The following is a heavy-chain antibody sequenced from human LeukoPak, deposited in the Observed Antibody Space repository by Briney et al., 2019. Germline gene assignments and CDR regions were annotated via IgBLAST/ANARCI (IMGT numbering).Heavy chain of an antibody. CDR2: ISYDGSNK. Sequence: PGRSLRLSCAASGFIFRSYAMHWVRQAPGKGLEWVAVISYDGSNKYYADSVKGRFTISRDDSKNTVSLQMNSLRAEDTAVYYCARNLGTLATGGVALDIWGQGTMVTVAS. V-gene: IGHV3-30*14. D-gene: IGHD1-14*01. CDR3: ARNLGTLATGGVALDI. J-gene: IGHJ3*02. CDR1: GFIFRSYA.